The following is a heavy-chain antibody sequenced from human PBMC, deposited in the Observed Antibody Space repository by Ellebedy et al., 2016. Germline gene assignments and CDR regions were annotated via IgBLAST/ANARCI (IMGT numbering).Heavy chain of an antibody. Sequence: SETLSLTXAVYGGSFSGYYWSWIRQPPGKGLEWIGEINHSGSTNYNPSLKSRVTISVDTSKNQFSLKLSSVTAADTAVYYCARVLYSGSPAYYWGQGTLVTVSS. CDR2: INHSGST. V-gene: IGHV4-34*01. CDR1: GGSFSGYY. J-gene: IGHJ4*02. CDR3: ARVLYSGSPAYY. D-gene: IGHD1-26*01.